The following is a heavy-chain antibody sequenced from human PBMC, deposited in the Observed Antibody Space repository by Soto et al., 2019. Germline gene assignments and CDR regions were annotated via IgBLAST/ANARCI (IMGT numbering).Heavy chain of an antibody. CDR2: ISYDGSNK. V-gene: IGHV3-30-3*01. Sequence: GGSLRLSCAASGFTFSSYAMHWVRQAPGKGLEWVAVISYDGSNKYYADSVKGRFTISRDNSKNTLYLQMNSLRAEDTAVYYCARVWGWLQFDAFDIWGQGTMVTVSS. J-gene: IGHJ3*02. D-gene: IGHD5-12*01. CDR1: GFTFSSYA. CDR3: ARVWGWLQFDAFDI.